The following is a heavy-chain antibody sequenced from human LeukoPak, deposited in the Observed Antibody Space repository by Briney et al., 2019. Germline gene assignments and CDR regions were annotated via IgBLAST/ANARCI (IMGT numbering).Heavy chain of an antibody. Sequence: PSETLSLTCAVYGGSFSGYYWSWIRQPPGKGLEWIGEINHSGSTNYNPSLKSRVTISVDTSKNQFSLKLSSVTAADTAVYYCASGYCSGGSCSNFDHWGQGTLVTVSS. V-gene: IGHV4-34*01. CDR2: INHSGST. CDR1: GGSFSGYY. J-gene: IGHJ4*02. D-gene: IGHD2-15*01. CDR3: ASGYCSGGSCSNFDH.